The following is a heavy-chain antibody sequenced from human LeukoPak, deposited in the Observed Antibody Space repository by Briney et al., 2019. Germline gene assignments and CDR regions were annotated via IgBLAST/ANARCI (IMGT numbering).Heavy chain of an antibody. V-gene: IGHV3-21*01. J-gene: IGHJ6*02. CDR3: QGTYYDFWSGYYLYYYYGMDV. Sequence: GGSLRLSCAASGFAFSSYSMNWVRQAPGKGLEWVSSISSSSSYIYYADSVKGRFTISRDNAKNSLYLQMNSLRAEDTAVYYCQGTYYDFWSGYYLYYYYGMDVWGQGTTVTVSS. CDR1: GFAFSSYS. CDR2: ISSSSSYI. D-gene: IGHD3-3*01.